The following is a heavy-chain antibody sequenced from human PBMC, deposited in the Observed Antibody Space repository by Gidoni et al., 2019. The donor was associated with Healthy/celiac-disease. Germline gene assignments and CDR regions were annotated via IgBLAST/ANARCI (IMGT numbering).Heavy chain of an antibody. CDR2: ISYDGSNK. CDR3: ARDYQQWLVRGAFDI. Sequence: QVQLVESGGGWVKPGRSLRLPGAAPGSTFGSYAMHWVRQAPGKGLEWVAVISYDGSNKYYADSVKGRFTISRDNSKNTLYLQMNSLRAEDTAVYYCARDYQQWLVRGAFDIWGQGTMVTVSS. D-gene: IGHD6-19*01. V-gene: IGHV3-30-3*01. J-gene: IGHJ3*02. CDR1: GSTFGSYA.